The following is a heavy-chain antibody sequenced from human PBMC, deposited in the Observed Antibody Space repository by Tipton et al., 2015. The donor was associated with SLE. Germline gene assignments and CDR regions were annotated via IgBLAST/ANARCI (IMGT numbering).Heavy chain of an antibody. J-gene: IGHJ2*01. CDR2: IYHSGST. CDR3: ARDAVVVAVYWYFDL. Sequence: LRLSCTVSGGSLSSSSYYWSWIRQPAGKGLEWIWSIYHSGSTYYNPSLKSRVTISVDTSKNQFSLKLSSVTAADTAVYYCARDAVVVAVYWYFDLWGRGTLVTVSS. CDR1: GGSLSSSSYY. D-gene: IGHD2-15*01. V-gene: IGHV4-39*07.